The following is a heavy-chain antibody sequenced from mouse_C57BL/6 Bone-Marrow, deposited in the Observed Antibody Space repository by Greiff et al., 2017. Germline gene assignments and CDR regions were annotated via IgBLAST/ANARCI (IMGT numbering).Heavy chain of an antibody. CDR3: ARDEGLRRDWYFDV. CDR1: GFTFSDYY. V-gene: IGHV5-16*01. Sequence: EVHLVESEGGLVQPGSSMKLSCTASGFTFSDYYMAWVRQVPEKGLEWVANINYDGSSTYYLDSLKSRFIISRDNAKNILYLQMSSLKSEDTATYYCARDEGLRRDWYFDVWGTGTTVTVSS. D-gene: IGHD2-2*01. CDR2: INYDGSST. J-gene: IGHJ1*03.